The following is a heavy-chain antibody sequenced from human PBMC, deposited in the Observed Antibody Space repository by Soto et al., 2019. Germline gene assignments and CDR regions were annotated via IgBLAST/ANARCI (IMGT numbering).Heavy chain of an antibody. CDR2: ISSSSSYI. V-gene: IGHV3-21*01. J-gene: IGHJ4*02. CDR1: GFTFSSYS. D-gene: IGHD5-12*01. Sequence: GGSLRLSCAASGFTFSSYSMNWVRQAPGKGLEWVSSISSSSSYIYYADSVKGRFTISRDSAKNSLYLQMNSLRAEDTAVYYCASLVEMATIYDYWGQGTLVTVSS. CDR3: ASLVEMATIYDY.